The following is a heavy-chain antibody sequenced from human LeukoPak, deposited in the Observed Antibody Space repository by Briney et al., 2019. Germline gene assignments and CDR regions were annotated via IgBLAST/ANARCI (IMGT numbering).Heavy chain of an antibody. D-gene: IGHD2-15*01. Sequence: SETLSLTCTVSGASINSDNYYWSWIRQPAGKGLEWIGRIYTSGSTNYNPSLKSRVTISVDTSKNQFSLKLSSVTAADTAVYYCARDGCSGGSCYPYFDYWGQGTLVTVSS. CDR3: ARDGCSGGSCYPYFDY. V-gene: IGHV4-61*02. CDR2: IYTSGST. CDR1: GASINSDNYY. J-gene: IGHJ4*02.